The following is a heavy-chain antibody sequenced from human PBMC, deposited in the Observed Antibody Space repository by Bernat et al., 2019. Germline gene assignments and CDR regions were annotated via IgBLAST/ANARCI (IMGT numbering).Heavy chain of an antibody. CDR3: ARDDGGYSYGLHFDY. J-gene: IGHJ4*02. D-gene: IGHD5-18*01. V-gene: IGHV3-11*01. Sequence: VQLVESGGGLVKPGGSLRLSCAASGFIFSDYYMSWIRQAPGKGLEGVSYISSSGSTIYYAESVKGRFTITRDNAKNSLYLQMNSLRAEGTAVYYWARDDGGYSYGLHFDYWGQGTLVTVSS. CDR2: ISSSGSTI. CDR1: GFIFSDYY.